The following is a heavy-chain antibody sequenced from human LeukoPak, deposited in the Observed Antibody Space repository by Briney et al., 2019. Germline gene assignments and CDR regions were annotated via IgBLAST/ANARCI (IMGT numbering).Heavy chain of an antibody. CDR3: ARDRMTTYGMDV. CDR1: GFTLSSYW. V-gene: IGHV3-74*01. J-gene: IGHJ6*02. Sequence: GGSLRLSCAASGFTLSSYWMHWVRQVPGKGLVWVSRIKSDGITTRYADSVKGRFTISRDNAKNTLYLQMNSLRVEDTGGYYCARDRMTTYGMDVWGQGTTVTVSS. D-gene: IGHD4-17*01. CDR2: IKSDGITT.